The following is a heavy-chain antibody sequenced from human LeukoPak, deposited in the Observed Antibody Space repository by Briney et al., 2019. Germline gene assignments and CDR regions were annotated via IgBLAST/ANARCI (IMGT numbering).Heavy chain of an antibody. CDR3: ARDNYGSGSFNY. Sequence: SATLSLTCTVSGGSIRVYFWSWTRHPARQGLEWIGRIYTSGSTNYHPSLQSRVTMSVDTSRNELSLRLNSVTAADTAVYYCARDNYGSGSFNYWGLGTLVTVSS. J-gene: IGHJ4*02. V-gene: IGHV4-4*07. CDR1: GGSIRVYF. CDR2: IYTSGST. D-gene: IGHD3-10*01.